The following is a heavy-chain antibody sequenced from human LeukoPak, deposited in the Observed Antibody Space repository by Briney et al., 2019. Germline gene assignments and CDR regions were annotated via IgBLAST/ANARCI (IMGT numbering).Heavy chain of an antibody. CDR2: VNTDGSDT. V-gene: IGHV3-74*01. D-gene: IGHD1-26*01. Sequence: QPGGSLRLSCVASGFIFTTYWMHWVRQAPGEGLVWVARVNTDGSDTNYADSVKGRFTISRDNAKNSLYLQMNSLRAEDSAVYYCAREIPGGAVTLDYWGQGTLVTVSS. CDR3: AREIPGGAVTLDY. CDR1: GFIFTTYW. J-gene: IGHJ4*02.